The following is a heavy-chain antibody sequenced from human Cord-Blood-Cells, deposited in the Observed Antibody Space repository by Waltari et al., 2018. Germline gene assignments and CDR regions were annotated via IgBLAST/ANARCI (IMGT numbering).Heavy chain of an antibody. V-gene: IGHV3-9*01. CDR1: GFTFDGYA. J-gene: IGHJ6*02. Sequence: EVQLVESGGGLVQPCRSLRLSGAASGFTFDGYAMHWVRQAPGKGLEWVSGISWNSGSIGYADSVKGRFTISRDNAKNSLYLQMNSLRAEDTALYYCAKAKGIAAAYYGMDVWGQGTTVTVSS. D-gene: IGHD6-13*01. CDR2: ISWNSGSI. CDR3: AKAKGIAAAYYGMDV.